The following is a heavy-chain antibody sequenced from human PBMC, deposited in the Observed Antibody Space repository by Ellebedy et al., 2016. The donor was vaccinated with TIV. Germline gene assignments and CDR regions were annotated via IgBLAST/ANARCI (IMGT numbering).Heavy chain of an antibody. Sequence: MPSETLSLTCAVSGSSISSGNWLGWIRQPPGKGLEWIGYIIYSGTTSYNPSLKSRVTMSVDTSKNQFYLKLTSVTDVDTAVYYCARYFISSQYFDYWGQGTLVTVAS. J-gene: IGHJ4*02. CDR3: ARYFISSQYFDY. CDR1: GSSISSGNW. CDR2: IIYSGTT. V-gene: IGHV4-28*01. D-gene: IGHD6-6*01.